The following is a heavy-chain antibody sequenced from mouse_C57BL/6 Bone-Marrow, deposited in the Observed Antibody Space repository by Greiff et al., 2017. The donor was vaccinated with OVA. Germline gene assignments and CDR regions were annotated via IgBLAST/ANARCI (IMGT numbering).Heavy chain of an antibody. J-gene: IGHJ3*01. CDR1: GYTFTDYN. CDR3: ARREENGNYSFAY. V-gene: IGHV1-18*01. Sequence: EVKLLESGPELVKPGASVKIPCKASGYTFTDYNMDWVKQSHGKSLEWIGDINPNNGGTIYNQKFKGKATLTVDKSSSTAYMELRSLTSEDTAVYYCARREENGNYSFAYWGQGTLVTVSA. CDR2: INPNNGGT. D-gene: IGHD2-1*01.